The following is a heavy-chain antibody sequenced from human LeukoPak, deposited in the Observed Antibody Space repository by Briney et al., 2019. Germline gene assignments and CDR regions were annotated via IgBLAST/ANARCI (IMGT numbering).Heavy chain of an antibody. Sequence: GWSLRLSCAASGFTFSSYSMNWVRQAPGKGLEWVSSISSSSSYIYYADSVKGRFTISRDNAKNSLYLQMNSLRAEDTAVYYCARDGIAVAGNGYWGQGTLVTVSS. J-gene: IGHJ4*02. CDR3: ARDGIAVAGNGY. V-gene: IGHV3-21*01. CDR1: GFTFSSYS. CDR2: ISSSSSYI. D-gene: IGHD6-19*01.